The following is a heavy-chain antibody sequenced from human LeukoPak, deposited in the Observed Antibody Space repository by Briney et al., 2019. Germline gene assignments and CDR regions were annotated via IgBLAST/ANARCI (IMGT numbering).Heavy chain of an antibody. D-gene: IGHD3-3*02. J-gene: IGHJ6*02. V-gene: IGHV3-33*06. Sequence: GGSLRLSCAAPGFTFSNYGMHWVRQAPGKGLEWVAVIWYDGSNKYYADSVKGRFTISRDNSKNTLYLQMNSLRAEDAAVYYCAKPIFGVVYCYGMDVWGQGTTVTVSS. CDR1: GFTFSNYG. CDR2: IWYDGSNK. CDR3: AKPIFGVVYCYGMDV.